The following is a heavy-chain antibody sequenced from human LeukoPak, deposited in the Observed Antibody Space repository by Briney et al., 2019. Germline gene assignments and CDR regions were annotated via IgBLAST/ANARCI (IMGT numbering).Heavy chain of an antibody. CDR2: ISSSSSTI. J-gene: IGHJ3*02. CDR1: GFTFSSYS. Sequence: GGSLRLSCAASGFTFSSYSMNWVRQAPGKGLEWVSYISSSSSTIYYADSVKGRFTISRDNAKNSLYLQMNSLRAEDTAVYYCARVVYCTGGSCHIFAFDIWGQGTMVTVSS. D-gene: IGHD2-15*01. V-gene: IGHV3-48*01. CDR3: ARVVYCTGGSCHIFAFDI.